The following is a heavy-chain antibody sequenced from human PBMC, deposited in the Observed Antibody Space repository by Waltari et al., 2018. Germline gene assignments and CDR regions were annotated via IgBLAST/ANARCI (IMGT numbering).Heavy chain of an antibody. D-gene: IGHD6-6*01. CDR2: ISYDGSNK. CDR3: ARAGDSSSPDDYFDY. V-gene: IGHV3-30-3*01. J-gene: IGHJ4*02. CDR1: GFTFSSYA. Sequence: QVQLVESGGGVVQPGRSLRLSCAASGFTFSSYAMHWVRQAPGKGLEWVAVISYDGSNKYYADSVKGRFTISRDNSKNTLYLQMNSLRAEDTAVYYCARAGDSSSPDDYFDYWGQGTLVTVSS.